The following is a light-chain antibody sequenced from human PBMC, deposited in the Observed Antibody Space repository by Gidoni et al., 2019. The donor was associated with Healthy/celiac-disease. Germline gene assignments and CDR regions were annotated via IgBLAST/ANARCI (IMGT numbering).Light chain of an antibody. CDR1: RSNIGSNT. CDR3: AAWDDSRNVV. J-gene: IGLJ2*01. V-gene: IGLV1-44*01. CDR2: SNN. Sequence: QSVLTQPPSASGTPGQRVTISCSGSRSNIGSNTVNWYQQLPGTAPKLLISSNNQRPSGVPDRFSGSKSGTSASLAISGLQSEDEADYYCAAWDDSRNVVFGGGTKLTVL.